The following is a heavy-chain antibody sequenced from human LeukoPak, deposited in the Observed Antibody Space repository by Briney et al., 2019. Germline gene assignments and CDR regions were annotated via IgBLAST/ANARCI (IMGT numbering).Heavy chain of an antibody. D-gene: IGHD2-2*01. CDR3: ARVLVVPAARSSFDY. Sequence: ASVKVSCKASGYTFTGYYMHWVRQAPGQGLEWMGWINTNSGGTNYAQKFQGRVTMTRDTSISTAYMELSRLRSDDTAVYYCARVLVVPAARSSFDYWGQGTLVTVSS. J-gene: IGHJ4*02. CDR2: INTNSGGT. V-gene: IGHV1-2*02. CDR1: GYTFTGYY.